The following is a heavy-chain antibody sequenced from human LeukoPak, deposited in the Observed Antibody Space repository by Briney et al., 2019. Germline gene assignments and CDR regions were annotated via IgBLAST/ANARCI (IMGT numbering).Heavy chain of an antibody. CDR2: ISGSGDNTVMSGSGENT. Sequence: PGGSLRLSCAASGFTFSTTAMGWVRQAPGKGLEWLSVISGSGDNTVMSGSGENTYYADSVRGRFTISRDNSKNTLYVQMNSLRDEDTAVYYCAKDQRWESPHYLDSWGQGTLVTVSS. CDR3: AKDQRWESPHYLDS. CDR1: GFTFSTTA. V-gene: IGHV3-23*01. J-gene: IGHJ4*02. D-gene: IGHD1-26*01.